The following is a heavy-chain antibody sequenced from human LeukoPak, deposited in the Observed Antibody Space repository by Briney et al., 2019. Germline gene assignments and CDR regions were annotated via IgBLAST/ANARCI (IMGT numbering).Heavy chain of an antibody. V-gene: IGHV3-23*01. D-gene: IGHD2-2*01. Sequence: GGSLRLSCAASGFIFSNYAMSWVRQAPGKGLEWVSSITGSGADTYYADSVKGQFTISRDNSKNTVYLQMNSLTVEDTAVFYCVKICRTTSCYVSSDAWGRGTTVIVSS. CDR1: GFIFSNYA. J-gene: IGHJ6*04. CDR2: ITGSGADT. CDR3: VKICRTTSCYVSSDA.